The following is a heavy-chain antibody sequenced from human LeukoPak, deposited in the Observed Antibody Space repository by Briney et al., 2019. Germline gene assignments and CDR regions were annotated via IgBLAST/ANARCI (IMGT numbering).Heavy chain of an antibody. CDR1: GYTFTSYD. CDR3: ARGLRYGSGKKGASRGYYYYMDV. CDR2: MNPNSGNT. V-gene: IGHV1-8*03. J-gene: IGHJ6*03. D-gene: IGHD3-10*01. Sequence: PVASVTVSCKASGYTFTSYDINWVRQAPGQGLEWMGWMNPNSGNTDYAQKFQGRVTITRNTSISTAYMELSSLRSEDTAVYYCARGLRYGSGKKGASRGYYYYMDVWGKGTTVTVSS.